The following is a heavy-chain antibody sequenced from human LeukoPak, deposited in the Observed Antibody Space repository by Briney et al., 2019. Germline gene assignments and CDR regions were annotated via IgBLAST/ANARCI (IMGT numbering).Heavy chain of an antibody. CDR1: GFTFNNAW. V-gene: IGHV3-23*01. CDR2: ISDSGGGT. CDR3: AKGDSTVPATRRYDY. D-gene: IGHD2-15*01. J-gene: IGHJ4*02. Sequence: GGSLRLSCAASGFTFNNAWMSWVRQAPGKGLEWVSTISDSGGGTYYTDSVKGRFTISRDNSKNTLYLQMSSLRAEDTAVYYCAKGDSTVPATRRYDYWGQGTLLTVSS.